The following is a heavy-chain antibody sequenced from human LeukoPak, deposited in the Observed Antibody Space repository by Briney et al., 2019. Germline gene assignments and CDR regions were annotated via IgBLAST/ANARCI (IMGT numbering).Heavy chain of an antibody. CDR1: AFTFSSYE. V-gene: IGHV3-48*03. CDR2: ISSSAHTI. CDR3: ARASRYDGGGYGLDV. J-gene: IGHJ6*02. D-gene: IGHD3-22*01. Sequence: GGSLRLSCAASAFTFSSYEMNWVRQAPGKGLEWVSYISSSAHTIYYAVSVKGRFTISRDNAKNSLYLQMNSLRAEDTALYYCARASRYDGGGYGLDVWGQGTTVTVSS.